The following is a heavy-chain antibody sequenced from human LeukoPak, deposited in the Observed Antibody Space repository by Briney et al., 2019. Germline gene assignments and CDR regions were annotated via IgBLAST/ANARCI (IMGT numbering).Heavy chain of an antibody. V-gene: IGHV4-39*01. CDR3: ARQPKSCAPGIFITGKACWFDP. J-gene: IGHJ5*02. CDR1: GGSISSSSYY. D-gene: IGHD3-10*01. CDR2: IYYSGTT. Sequence: SETLSLTCTVSGGSISSSSYYWGWLRQPPGKGLEWIGSIYYSGTTYPNPSLKSRVTISVDTSKNQFSLKLSSVTAADTAVYYCARQPKSCAPGIFITGKACWFDPWGQGTLVTVSP.